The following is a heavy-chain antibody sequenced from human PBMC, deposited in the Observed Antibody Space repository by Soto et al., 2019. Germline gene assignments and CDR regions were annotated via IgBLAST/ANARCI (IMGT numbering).Heavy chain of an antibody. Sequence: GGSLRLSCAASGFTFSSYSMNWVRQAPGKGLEWVSSISSSSSYIYYADSVKGRFTISRDNAKNSLYLQMNSLRAEDTAVYYCARDKRSHTSAFDIWGQGTMVTVSS. V-gene: IGHV3-21*01. D-gene: IGHD1-26*01. CDR2: ISSSSSYI. CDR1: GFTFSSYS. J-gene: IGHJ3*02. CDR3: ARDKRSHTSAFDI.